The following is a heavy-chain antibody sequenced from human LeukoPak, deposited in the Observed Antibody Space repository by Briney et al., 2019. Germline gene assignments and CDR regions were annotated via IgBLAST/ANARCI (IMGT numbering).Heavy chain of an antibody. CDR2: SNPNSGVP. Sequence: GASVKVSCKASGYTFTSYYMHWVRQAPGQGLEWMGWSNPNSGVPKYAQKFQGRVTMTRDTSISTVYMELSSLRSDDTAVYYCARGIAVAGTPYYFDNWGQGTLVTVSS. CDR1: GYTFTSYY. J-gene: IGHJ4*02. V-gene: IGHV1-2*02. D-gene: IGHD6-19*01. CDR3: ARGIAVAGTPYYFDN.